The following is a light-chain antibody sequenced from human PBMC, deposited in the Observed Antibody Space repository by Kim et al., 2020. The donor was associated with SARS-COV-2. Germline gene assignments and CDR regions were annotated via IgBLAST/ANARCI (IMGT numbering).Light chain of an antibody. V-gene: IGLV3-21*04. CDR3: QVWDSSSDHPKYV. CDR1: NIGSKS. J-gene: IGLJ1*01. Sequence: SYELTQPPSVSVAPGKTARITCGGNNIGSKSVHWYQQKPGQAPVLVIYYDSDRPSGIPERFSASNSGNTATLTISRVEAGDEADYYCQVWDSSSDHPKYVFGTGTKVTVL. CDR2: YDS.